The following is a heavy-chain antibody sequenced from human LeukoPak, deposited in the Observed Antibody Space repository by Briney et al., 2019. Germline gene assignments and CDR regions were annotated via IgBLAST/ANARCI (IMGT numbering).Heavy chain of an antibody. J-gene: IGHJ4*02. D-gene: IGHD1-1*01. Sequence: PSDTLSLTCTVSGVSISDYYWSWIRQPAGKGLEWIVRIYTSGSTNYNPSLKSRVPMSLDRSENQVSLKLNSVTAADTAVYYCATHGTTRLERLDYWGQGTLVTVSS. CDR2: IYTSGST. CDR1: GVSISDYY. CDR3: ATHGTTRLERLDY. V-gene: IGHV4-4*07.